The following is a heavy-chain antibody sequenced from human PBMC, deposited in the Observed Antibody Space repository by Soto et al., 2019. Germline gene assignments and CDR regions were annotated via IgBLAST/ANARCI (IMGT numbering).Heavy chain of an antibody. Sequence: QDTLKESGPVLVKPTETLTLTCTVSGFSLSNARMGVSWIRQPPGKALEWLAHIFSNDEKSYSTSLKSRLTISKDTSKSQVVLTMTNMDPVDTATYYCARICSSGWHVDYFDYWGQGTLVTVSS. D-gene: IGHD6-19*01. CDR1: GFSLSNARMG. CDR3: ARICSSGWHVDYFDY. V-gene: IGHV2-26*01. CDR2: IFSNDEK. J-gene: IGHJ4*02.